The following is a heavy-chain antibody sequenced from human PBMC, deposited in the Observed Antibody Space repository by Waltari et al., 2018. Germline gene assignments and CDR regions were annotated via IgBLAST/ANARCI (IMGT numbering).Heavy chain of an antibody. J-gene: IGHJ4*02. V-gene: IGHV4-38-2*01. CDR1: GYSISSGYY. CDR2: IYHSGST. D-gene: IGHD1-26*01. Sequence: QVQLQESGPGLVEPSETLSLTCAVSGYSISSGYYWGWIRQPPGKGLEWIGNIYHSGSTSYNPSLKSRVTISVDTSKNQFSLKLNSVTAADTAVYYCARKPIISGYYYYFDYWGQGTLVTVSS. CDR3: ARKPIISGYYYYFDY.